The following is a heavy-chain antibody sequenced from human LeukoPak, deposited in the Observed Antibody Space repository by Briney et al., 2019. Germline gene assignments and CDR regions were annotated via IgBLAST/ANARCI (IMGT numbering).Heavy chain of an antibody. Sequence: SETLSLTCTVSGGSISSFYWSWIRQPPGKGLEWIGYVHNSGTTNYSPSLKRRVTISVDTSKNQFSLRLSSVTAADTAVYYCARRKAFDVWGQGTMVTVSS. CDR1: GGSISSFY. D-gene: IGHD1-14*01. CDR2: VHNSGTT. J-gene: IGHJ3*01. V-gene: IGHV4-59*01. CDR3: ARRKAFDV.